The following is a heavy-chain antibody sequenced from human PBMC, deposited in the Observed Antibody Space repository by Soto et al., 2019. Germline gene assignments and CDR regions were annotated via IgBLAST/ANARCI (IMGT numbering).Heavy chain of an antibody. CDR2: IYWDDDK. J-gene: IGHJ5*02. CDR1: GFSLSTSGVG. Sequence: QITLKESGPTLVKPTQTLTLTCTFSGFSLSTSGVGVGWIRQPPGKALEWLALIYWDDDKRYSPSLKSRLTITKDTSKNQVVLTMTNIDPVDTATYYCAHSWLSPPVNWFDPWGQGTLVTVSS. CDR3: AHSWLSPPVNWFDP. D-gene: IGHD3-22*01. V-gene: IGHV2-5*02.